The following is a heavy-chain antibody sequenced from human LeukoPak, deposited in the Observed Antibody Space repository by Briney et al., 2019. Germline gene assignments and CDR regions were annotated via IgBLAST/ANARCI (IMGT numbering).Heavy chain of an antibody. CDR1: GFTFSSYA. D-gene: IGHD3-10*01. CDR3: ARVGFGESPFDY. V-gene: IGHV3-30*01. CDR2: ISYDGSNK. J-gene: IGHJ4*02. Sequence: GRSLRLSCAASGFTFSSYAMHWVRQAPGKGLEWVAVISYDGSNKYYADSVKGRFTISRDNSKNTLYLQMNSLRAGDTAVYYCARVGFGESPFDYWGQGTLVTVSS.